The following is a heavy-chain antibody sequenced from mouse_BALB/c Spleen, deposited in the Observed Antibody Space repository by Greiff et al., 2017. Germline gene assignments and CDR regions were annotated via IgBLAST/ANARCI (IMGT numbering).Heavy chain of an antibody. CDR3: ARDYYGSRRYFDY. CDR1: GYTFSSYW. D-gene: IGHD1-1*01. V-gene: IGHV1-9*01. CDR2: ILPGSGST. Sequence: VQLKQSGAELMKPGASVKISCKATGYTFSSYWIEWVKQRPGHGLEWIGEILPGSGSTNYNEKFKGKATFTADTSSNTAYMQLSSLTSEDSAVYYCARDYYGSRRYFDYWGQGTTLTVSS. J-gene: IGHJ2*01.